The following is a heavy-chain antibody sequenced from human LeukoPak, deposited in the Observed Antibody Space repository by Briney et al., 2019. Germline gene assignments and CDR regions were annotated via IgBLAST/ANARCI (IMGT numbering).Heavy chain of an antibody. D-gene: IGHD3-22*01. CDR3: AKRGVVIRVILVGFHKEAYYFDS. CDR2: ISGSGGRT. J-gene: IGHJ4*02. Sequence: PEGSLRLSCAVSGIILSNYGVSWVRQAPGKGLEWVAGISGSGGRTNYADSVKGRFTISRDNPKNTLYLQMSSLRAEDTAVYFCAKRGVVIRVILVGFHKEAYYFDSWGQGALVTVSS. CDR1: GIILSNYG. V-gene: IGHV3-23*01.